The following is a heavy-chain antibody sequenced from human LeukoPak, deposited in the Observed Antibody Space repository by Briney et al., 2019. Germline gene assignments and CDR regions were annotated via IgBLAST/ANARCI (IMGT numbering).Heavy chain of an antibody. CDR2: IYSGGNT. V-gene: IGHV3-66*01. CDR1: GFTVSSNY. CDR3: AIRGSMAVALQH. D-gene: IGHD6-19*01. J-gene: IGHJ1*01. Sequence: TGGSLRLSCAASGFTVSSNYMSWVRQAPGKGLECVSVIYSGGNTYYADSVKGRFTISRDNSKNTLFLHMNSLRAEDTAVYYCAIRGSMAVALQHWGQGTLVTVSS.